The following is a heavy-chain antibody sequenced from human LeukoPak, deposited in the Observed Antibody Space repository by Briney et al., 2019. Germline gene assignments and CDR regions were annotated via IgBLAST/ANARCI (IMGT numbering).Heavy chain of an antibody. D-gene: IGHD2-2*01. Sequence: ASVKVSCKASGYTFTGYYMHWVRQAPGQGLEWMGWINPNSGGTNYAQKSQRRVTMTRDTSISTAYMELSRLRSDDTAVYYCARVVPMIVVVPAAMPGDWFDPWGQGTLVTVSP. CDR3: ARVVPMIVVVPAAMPGDWFDP. CDR1: GYTFTGYY. CDR2: INPNSGGT. J-gene: IGHJ5*02. V-gene: IGHV1-2*02.